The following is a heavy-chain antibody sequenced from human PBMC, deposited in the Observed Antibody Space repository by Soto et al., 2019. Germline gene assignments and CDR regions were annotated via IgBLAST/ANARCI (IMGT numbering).Heavy chain of an antibody. CDR1: GFTFSSYA. Sequence: EVQLLESGGGLVQPGGSLRLSCAASGFTFSSYAMSWVRQAPGKGLEWVSAISGSGGSTYYADSVKGRFTISRDNSKNTVYLQMNSLRAEDTAVYYCAKDLGLGYCRSTSCYSYYYYGMDVWGQGTTVTVSS. D-gene: IGHD2-2*02. CDR3: AKDLGLGYCRSTSCYSYYYYGMDV. CDR2: ISGSGGST. V-gene: IGHV3-23*01. J-gene: IGHJ6*02.